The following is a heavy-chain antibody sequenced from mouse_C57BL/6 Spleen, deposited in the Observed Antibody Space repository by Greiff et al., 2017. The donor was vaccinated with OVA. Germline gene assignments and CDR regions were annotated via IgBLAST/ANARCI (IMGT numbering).Heavy chain of an antibody. J-gene: IGHJ2*01. D-gene: IGHD1-1*01. CDR3: ARSTYDYGSSLDY. Sequence: QVQLQQPGTELVKPGASVKLSCKASGYTFTSYWMPWVKQRPGQGLEWIGNINPSNGGTNYNEKFKSKATLTVDKASSTAYRQLSSLTSEDAAVYYCARSTYDYGSSLDYWGQGTTLTVSS. CDR1: GYTFTSYW. CDR2: INPSNGGT. V-gene: IGHV1-53*01.